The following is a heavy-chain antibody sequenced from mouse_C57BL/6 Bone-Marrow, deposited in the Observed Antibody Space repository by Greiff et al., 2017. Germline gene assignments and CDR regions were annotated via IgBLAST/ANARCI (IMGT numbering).Heavy chain of an antibody. V-gene: IGHV5-9*01. CDR3: ARRVPAEGHAMDY. D-gene: IGHD3-2*02. Sequence: EVQLVESGGGLVKPGGSLKLSCAASGFTFSSYTMSWVRQTPEKRLEWVATISGGGGNTYYPDSVKGRFPISRDNAKNTLYLQMNSLRSEDTALYFCARRVPAEGHAMDYWGQGTSVTVSS. CDR2: ISGGGGNT. J-gene: IGHJ4*01. CDR1: GFTFSSYT.